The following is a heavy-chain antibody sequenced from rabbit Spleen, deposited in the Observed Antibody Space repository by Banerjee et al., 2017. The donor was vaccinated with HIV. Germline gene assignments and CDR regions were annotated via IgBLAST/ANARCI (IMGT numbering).Heavy chain of an antibody. CDR2: IEAGSGGFT. J-gene: IGHJ6*01. D-gene: IGHD1-1*01. Sequence: QSLEESGGDLVKPGASLTLTCIASGVSFSGSSYMCWVRQAPGKGLEWIACIEAGSGGFTYFASWAKGRFTISKTSSTTVTLQMTSLTAADTATYFCARDTSSSFSSYGMDLWGPGTLVTVS. CDR1: GVSFSGSSY. V-gene: IGHV1S40*01. CDR3: ARDTSSSFSSYGMDL.